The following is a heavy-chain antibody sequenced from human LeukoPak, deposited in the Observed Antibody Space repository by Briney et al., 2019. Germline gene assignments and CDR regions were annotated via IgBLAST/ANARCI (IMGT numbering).Heavy chain of an antibody. CDR1: GLTFSSYG. CDR3: AKSFRITMVRGVIDY. Sequence: GGSLRLSCAASGLTFSSYGMHWVRQAPGKGLEWVAFIRYDGSHKYYADSVKGRFTISRDNSKNTLYLQMNSLRAEDTAVYYCAKSFRITMVRGVIDYWGQGTLVTVSS. CDR2: IRYDGSHK. D-gene: IGHD3-10*01. J-gene: IGHJ4*02. V-gene: IGHV3-30*02.